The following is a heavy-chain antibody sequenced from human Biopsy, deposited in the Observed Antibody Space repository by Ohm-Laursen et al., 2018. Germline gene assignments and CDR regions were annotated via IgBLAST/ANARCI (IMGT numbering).Heavy chain of an antibody. D-gene: IGHD1-1*01. CDR2: FAPENGKT. V-gene: IGHV1-24*01. CDR3: AADINVWNVNY. CDR1: GYTLNELS. Sequence: ASVKVSCKVSGYTLNELSMHWVRQVPGKGLEWMGGFAPENGKTVYAQNFQARVSLTEDTLTDTAYMELRSLRSEDTAVYYCAADINVWNVNYWGQGTQVIVSS. J-gene: IGHJ4*02.